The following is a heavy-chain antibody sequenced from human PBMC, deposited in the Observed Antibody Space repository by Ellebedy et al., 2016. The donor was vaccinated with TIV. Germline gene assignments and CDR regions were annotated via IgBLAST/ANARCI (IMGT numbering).Heavy chain of an antibody. V-gene: IGHV1-8*01. J-gene: IGHJ2*01. CDR3: ARGMADYYDSSGYYPYWYFDL. Sequence: AASVKVSCKASGYTFTSYEINWVRQATGQGLEWMGWMNPNSGNTGYAQKFQGRVTMTRNTSISTAYMELSSLRSEDTAVYYCARGMADYYDSSGYYPYWYFDLWGRGTLVTVSS. D-gene: IGHD3-22*01. CDR1: GYTFTSYE. CDR2: MNPNSGNT.